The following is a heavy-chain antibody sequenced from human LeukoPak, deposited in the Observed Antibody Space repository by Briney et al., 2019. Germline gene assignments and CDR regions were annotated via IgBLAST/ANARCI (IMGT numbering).Heavy chain of an antibody. CDR2: INEDGSEK. Sequence: PGGSLRLSCAASGFTFNSCWMSWVRQAPGKGLEWTANINEDGSEKHYVDSVGGRFTISRDNAKNSLYLQMNSLRVEDTALYYCTRGDSSSKIDYWGQGILVIVSS. V-gene: IGHV3-7*01. CDR1: GFTFNSCW. CDR3: TRGDSSSKIDY. D-gene: IGHD6-6*01. J-gene: IGHJ4*02.